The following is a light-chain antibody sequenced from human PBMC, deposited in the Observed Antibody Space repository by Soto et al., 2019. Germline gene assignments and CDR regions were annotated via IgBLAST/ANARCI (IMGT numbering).Light chain of an antibody. Sequence: QSALTQPASVSGSPGQSITISCTGTSSDVGGYNYVSWYQQYPGKAPKLMIYDVSNRPSGVSNRFFGSKSGNTASLTISGLPAEDAADYYCCSYTSSSPLFGGGTKLTVL. CDR1: SSDVGGYNY. CDR3: CSYTSSSPL. V-gene: IGLV2-14*01. J-gene: IGLJ2*01. CDR2: DVS.